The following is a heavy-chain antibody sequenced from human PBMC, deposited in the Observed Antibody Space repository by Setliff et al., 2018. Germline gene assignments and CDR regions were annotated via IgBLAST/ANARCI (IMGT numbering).Heavy chain of an antibody. D-gene: IGHD3-10*01. V-gene: IGHV4-4*02. Sequence: PSETLSLTCAVSGGSISSSNWWSWVRQPPGKGLEWIGEIYHSGGTNYNPSLKSRVTISVDKSKNQFSLKLSSVTAADTALYYCARGGGYGSGGSFHNAPFDYWGQGMLVTVSS. CDR3: ARGGGYGSGGSFHNAPFDY. CDR1: GGSISSSNW. CDR2: IYHSGGT. J-gene: IGHJ4*02.